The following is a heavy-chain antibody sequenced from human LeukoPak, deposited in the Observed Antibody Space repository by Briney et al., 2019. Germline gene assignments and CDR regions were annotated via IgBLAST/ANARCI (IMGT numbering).Heavy chain of an antibody. CDR1: GFTFSDYY. J-gene: IGHJ4*02. D-gene: IGHD2-2*01. CDR2: IIDTGST. Sequence: PGGSLRLSCAASGFTFSDYYMSWIRQAPGKGLEWIGEIIDTGSTKYNSSLKSRVTISVDTSKNQFSLSLDSVTAADTAVYYCARFILGSAAAADCWGQGNLVTVSS. V-gene: IGHV4-34*12. CDR3: ARFILGSAAAADC.